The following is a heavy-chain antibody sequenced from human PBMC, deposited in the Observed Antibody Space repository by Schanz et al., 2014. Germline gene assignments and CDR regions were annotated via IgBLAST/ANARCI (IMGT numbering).Heavy chain of an antibody. V-gene: IGHV3-48*01. Sequence: EVQLLESGGGLVQPGGSLRLSCAASGITFSSHSFNWVRQAPGKGLEWVSVISWNSGTIGYADSVKGRFTISRDNSKNTLFLQMNSLRAEDTAVYYCARDHTTESYYSAGPPIDYWGQGTLLTVSS. CDR1: GITFSSHS. CDR2: ISWNSGTI. J-gene: IGHJ4*02. D-gene: IGHD1-26*01. CDR3: ARDHTTESYYSAGPPIDY.